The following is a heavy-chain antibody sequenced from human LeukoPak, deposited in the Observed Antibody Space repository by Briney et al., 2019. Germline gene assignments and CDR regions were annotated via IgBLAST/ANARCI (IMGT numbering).Heavy chain of an antibody. D-gene: IGHD1-1*01. CDR2: IYYSGST. J-gene: IGHJ4*02. CDR1: GGSISTYY. CDR3: ATGETGSTLGGY. Sequence: SETLSLTCTFSGGSISTYYWSWVRQPPGKGLQWIGYIYYSGSTNYNPSLKSRVTISLNTSKNQFSLRLRSVTAADTAVYYCATGETGSTLGGYWGQGTLVTVSS. V-gene: IGHV4-59*08.